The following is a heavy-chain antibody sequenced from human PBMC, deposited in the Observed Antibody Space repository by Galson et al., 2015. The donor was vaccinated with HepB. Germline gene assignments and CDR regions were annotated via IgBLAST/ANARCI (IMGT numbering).Heavy chain of an antibody. CDR3: ARDQEDGYKPLAN. V-gene: IGHV1-3*01. D-gene: IGHD5-24*01. CDR1: GYSFTSYS. CDR2: ISSGYGNT. Sequence: SVKVSCKASGYSFTSYSVHWARQAPGQRLEWMGWISSGYGNTKYSQNFQGRVTISRDTSATTVYMELSSLRSEDTAVYYCARDQEDGYKPLANWGQGTLVTVSS. J-gene: IGHJ4*02.